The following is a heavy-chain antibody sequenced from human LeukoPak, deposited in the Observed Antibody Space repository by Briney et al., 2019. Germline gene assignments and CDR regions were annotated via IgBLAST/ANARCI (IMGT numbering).Heavy chain of an antibody. V-gene: IGHV4-61*01. CDR1: GGSINSGTFY. Sequence: PSETLSLTCTVSGGSINSGTFYWGWIRQPPGKGLEWIGYIYYSGSTNYNPSLKSRVTISVDTSKNQFSLKLSSVTAADTVVYYCAGGSLRAFDIWGQGTMVTVSS. CDR3: AGGSLRAFDI. D-gene: IGHD3-10*01. CDR2: IYYSGST. J-gene: IGHJ3*02.